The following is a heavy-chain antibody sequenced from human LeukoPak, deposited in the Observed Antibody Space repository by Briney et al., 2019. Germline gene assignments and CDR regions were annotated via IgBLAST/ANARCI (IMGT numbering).Heavy chain of an antibody. Sequence: SVKVSCKASGGTFSSYAISWVRQAPGQGLEWMGGIIPIFGTANYAQKFQGRVSITADESTSTAYMDLSSLRSEDTAVYYCARVSDVVAQAFDYWGQGTLVTVSS. CDR2: IIPIFGTA. D-gene: IGHD5-12*01. J-gene: IGHJ4*02. CDR3: ARVSDVVAQAFDY. V-gene: IGHV1-69*13. CDR1: GGTFSSYA.